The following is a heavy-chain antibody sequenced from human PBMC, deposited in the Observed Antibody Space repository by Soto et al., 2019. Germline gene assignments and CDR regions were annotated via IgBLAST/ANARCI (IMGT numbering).Heavy chain of an antibody. CDR1: GFTFSSYA. CDR2: ISYDGSNK. D-gene: IGHD2-2*01. V-gene: IGHV3-30-3*01. Sequence: QVQLVESGGGVVQPGRSLRLSCAASGFTFSSYAMHWVRQDPGKGLEWVAVISYDGSNKYYADSVKGRFTISRDNSKNPLYLHMNSLRAEDTAVYYCARDQEVPAASAASVKDAFDIWGQGTMVTVSS. CDR3: ARDQEVPAASAASVKDAFDI. J-gene: IGHJ3*02.